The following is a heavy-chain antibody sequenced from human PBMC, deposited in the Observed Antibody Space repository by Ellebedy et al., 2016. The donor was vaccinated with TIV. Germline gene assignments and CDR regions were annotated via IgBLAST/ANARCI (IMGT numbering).Heavy chain of an antibody. CDR3: ARGGGFLFDV. Sequence: AASVKVSCKASGGTFSSYGISWVRQAPGQGLEWMGRIIPILGIANYAQKFQGRVTITADKSTSTAYMELSSLRAEDTAVYYCARGGGFLFDVWGQGTMVTVSS. CDR1: GGTFSSYG. D-gene: IGHD4-23*01. J-gene: IGHJ3*01. V-gene: IGHV1-69*04. CDR2: IIPILGIA.